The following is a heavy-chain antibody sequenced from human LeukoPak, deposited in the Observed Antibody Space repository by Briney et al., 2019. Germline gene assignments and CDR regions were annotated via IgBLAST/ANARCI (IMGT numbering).Heavy chain of an antibody. CDR1: GGSISIYY. D-gene: IGHD3-10*01. V-gene: IGHV4-4*07. CDR3: ARETSGTYYNPPGYMDV. Sequence: SETLSLTCTVTGGSISIYYWNWIRQPAGKGLEWIGRIFTSGITNYNPSLKSRVTMSVDTSKNQFSLNLSSVIAADTAIYYCARETSGTYYNPPGYMDVWGKGTTVTVSS. J-gene: IGHJ6*03. CDR2: IFTSGIT.